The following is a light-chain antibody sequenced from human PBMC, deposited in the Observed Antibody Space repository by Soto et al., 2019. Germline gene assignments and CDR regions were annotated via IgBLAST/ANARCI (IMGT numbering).Light chain of an antibody. V-gene: IGKV4-1*01. CDR1: QSVLFSSDNNNY. Sequence: DIVMTQSPDSLAVSLGERATINCKSSQSVLFSSDNNNYLAWYQQKAGQPPKLLIYWASTRESGVPDRFSGSGSGTDFTLSISSLQAEDVAVYYCQQYYNIPWTFGQGTKVEIK. J-gene: IGKJ1*01. CDR3: QQYYNIPWT. CDR2: WAS.